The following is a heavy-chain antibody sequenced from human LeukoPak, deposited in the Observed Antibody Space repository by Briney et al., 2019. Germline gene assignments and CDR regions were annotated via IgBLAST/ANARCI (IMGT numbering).Heavy chain of an antibody. CDR3: AKVPNYDFWSGYNYYGMDV. CDR1: GFTFSSYA. V-gene: IGHV3-23*01. Sequence: PGGSLRLSCAASGFTFSSYAMSWVRQAPGKGLEWVSAISGSGGSTYYADSVKGRFTISRDNSKNTLYLQMNSLRAEDTAVYYCAKVPNYDFWSGYNYYGMDVWGQGPTVTVSS. D-gene: IGHD3-3*01. CDR2: ISGSGGST. J-gene: IGHJ6*01.